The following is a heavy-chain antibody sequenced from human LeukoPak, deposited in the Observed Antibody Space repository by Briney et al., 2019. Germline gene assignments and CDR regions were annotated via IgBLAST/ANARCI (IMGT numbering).Heavy chain of an antibody. J-gene: IGHJ4*02. D-gene: IGHD3-22*01. V-gene: IGHV3-23*01. CDR2: ISGSGGST. CDR1: GFTFSSYG. Sequence: GGTLRLSCAASGFTFSSYGMSWVRQAPGKGLEWVSAISGSGGSTNYADSVKGRFTISRDNSKNTLYLQMNSLRAEDTAVYYCASSDDSSGYYDWGQGTLVTVSS. CDR3: ASSDDSSGYYD.